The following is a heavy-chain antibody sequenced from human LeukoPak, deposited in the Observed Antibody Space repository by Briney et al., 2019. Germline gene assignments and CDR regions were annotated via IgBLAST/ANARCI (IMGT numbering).Heavy chain of an antibody. CDR3: ARDPSSPYSSSWMGHFDL. J-gene: IGHJ2*01. V-gene: IGHV4-4*07. CDR1: GGSISSYY. CDR2: IYTSGST. Sequence: SSETLSLTCTVSGGSISSYYWSWIRQPAGKGLEWIGRIYTSGSTNYNPSLKSRVTMSVDTSKNQFSLKLSSVTAADTAVYYCARDPSSPYSSSWMGHFDLWGRGTLVTVSS. D-gene: IGHD6-13*01.